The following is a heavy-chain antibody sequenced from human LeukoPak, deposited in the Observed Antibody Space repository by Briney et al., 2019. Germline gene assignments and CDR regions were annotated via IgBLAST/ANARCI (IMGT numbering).Heavy chain of an antibody. J-gene: IGHJ3*02. Sequence: QHWGALRLSCAASGFTFSSYWMNWARQAPGKGLEWVASINHNGNVNYYVDSVKGRFTISRDNAKNSLYLQMSNLRAEDTAVYYCARDKNDYYGDYVDAFDIWGQGTMVTVSS. CDR3: ARDKNDYYGDYVDAFDI. V-gene: IGHV3-7*03. CDR2: INHNGNVN. CDR1: GFTFSSYW. D-gene: IGHD4-17*01.